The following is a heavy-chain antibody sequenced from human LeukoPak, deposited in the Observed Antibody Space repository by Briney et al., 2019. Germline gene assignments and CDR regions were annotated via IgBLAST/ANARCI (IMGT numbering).Heavy chain of an antibody. CDR3: AKSAGYGSVP. V-gene: IGHV3-30*18. CDR2: ISYDGSNK. D-gene: IGHD3-10*01. J-gene: IGHJ5*02. CDR1: GFTFSSYG. Sequence: GRSLRLSCAASGFTFSSYGMHWVRQAPGKGLEWVAVISYDGSNKYYADSVKGRFTISRDNSKNTLYLQMNSLRAEDTAVYYCAKSAGYGSVPWGQGTLVTVSS.